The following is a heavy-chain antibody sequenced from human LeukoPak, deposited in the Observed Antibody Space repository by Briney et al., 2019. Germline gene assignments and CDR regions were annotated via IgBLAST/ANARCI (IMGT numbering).Heavy chain of an antibody. D-gene: IGHD2-2*01. Sequence: SETLSLTXTVSAGSISSSSYYWGWIRQPPGKGLVWIGTIYYKGSTYYHPSLQTHVTISVDTSKNQFSLKLSSVTAADTAVYYCARGFGCSSNSCSGDFDYWGQGTLVTVSS. J-gene: IGHJ4*02. CDR2: IYYKGST. V-gene: IGHV4-39*07. CDR3: ARGFGCSSNSCSGDFDY. CDR1: AGSISSSSYY.